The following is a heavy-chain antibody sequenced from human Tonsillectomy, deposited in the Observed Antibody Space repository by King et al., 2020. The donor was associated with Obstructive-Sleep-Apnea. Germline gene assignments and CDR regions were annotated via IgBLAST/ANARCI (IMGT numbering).Heavy chain of an antibody. CDR3: AKIAGSGSYSTDY. J-gene: IGHJ4*02. Sequence: VQLVESGGGLVQPGGSLRLSCAASGLTFSSYVMSWVRQAPGKGLEWVSLTSGSGGSTYYADSVKGRFTISRDNSKNTLYLQMNGLRAEDTAVYHCAKIAGSGSYSTDYWGQGTLVTVSS. D-gene: IGHD3-10*01. V-gene: IGHV3-23*04. CDR2: TSGSGGST. CDR1: GLTFSSYV.